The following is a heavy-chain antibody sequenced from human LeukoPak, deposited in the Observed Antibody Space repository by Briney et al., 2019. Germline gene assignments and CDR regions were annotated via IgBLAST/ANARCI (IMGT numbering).Heavy chain of an antibody. CDR1: GGTFSSYA. V-gene: IGHV1-69*13. Sequence: GASVKVSCKASGGTFSSYAISWVRQAPGQGLEWMGGIIPIFGTANYAQKFQGRVTITADESTSTAYMELSSLRSEDTAVYYCAREGSRPTGTVFGILGYFDYWGQGTLVTVSS. D-gene: IGHD6-13*01. CDR2: IIPIFGTA. J-gene: IGHJ4*02. CDR3: AREGSRPTGTVFGILGYFDY.